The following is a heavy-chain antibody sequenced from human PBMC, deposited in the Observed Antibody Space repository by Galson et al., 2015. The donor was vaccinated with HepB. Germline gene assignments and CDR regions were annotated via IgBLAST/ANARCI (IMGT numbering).Heavy chain of an antibody. Sequence: SVKVSCKASGYTFTDYYVHWVRQAPGQGLEWVGWIDPSFGDTKYAQKFQGKVTMTRDTSINTVYMEVSGLRSDDTAVHYCARQYHVTLSYYYALDVWGQGTTVTVSS. J-gene: IGHJ6*02. CDR2: IDPSFGDT. D-gene: IGHD2-2*01. CDR1: GYTFTDYY. CDR3: ARQYHVTLSYYYALDV. V-gene: IGHV1-2*02.